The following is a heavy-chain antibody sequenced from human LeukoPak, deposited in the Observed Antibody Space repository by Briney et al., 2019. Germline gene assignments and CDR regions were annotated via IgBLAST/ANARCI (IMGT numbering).Heavy chain of an antibody. V-gene: IGHV4-59*01. CDR3: ARRVVTNGFDI. D-gene: IGHD2-21*02. Sequence: SETLSLTCTVSGGFINSYYWSWIRQPPGKGLEWIGYIYYSGSTNYNPSLKSRVTISVDTSKNQFSLKLSSVTAADTAVYYCARRVVTNGFDIWGQGTMVTVSS. CDR1: GGFINSYY. CDR2: IYYSGST. J-gene: IGHJ3*02.